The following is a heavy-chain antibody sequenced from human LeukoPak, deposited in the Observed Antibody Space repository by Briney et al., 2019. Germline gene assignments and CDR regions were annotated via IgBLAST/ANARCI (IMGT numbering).Heavy chain of an antibody. J-gene: IGHJ4*02. CDR1: GFTFSSYT. D-gene: IGHD6-19*01. CDR3: ATKKGVVAVAGTFDF. CDR2: ISSSSTYI. V-gene: IGHV3-21*01. Sequence: GGSLRLACTASGFTFSSYTMNWVRQAPGKGLEWVASISSSSTYIYSTDSVKGRFTISRDNAKTSLNLQMNSLRAAETAGYCCATKKGVVAVAGTFDFWGQGTLVTVSS.